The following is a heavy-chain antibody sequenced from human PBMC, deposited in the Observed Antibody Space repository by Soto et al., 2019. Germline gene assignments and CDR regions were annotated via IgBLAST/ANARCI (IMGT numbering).Heavy chain of an antibody. V-gene: IGHV3-15*01. J-gene: IGHJ4*02. D-gene: IGHD3-3*01. CDR3: TTLIFARITIFGVVLGPFDY. CDR1: GFTFSNAW. CDR2: IKSKTDGGTT. Sequence: GGSLRLSCAASGFTFSNAWMSWVRQAPGKGLEWVGRIKSKTDGGTTDYAAPVKGRFTISRDDSKNTLYLQMNSLKTEDTAVYYCTTLIFARITIFGVVLGPFDYWGQGTLVTVSS.